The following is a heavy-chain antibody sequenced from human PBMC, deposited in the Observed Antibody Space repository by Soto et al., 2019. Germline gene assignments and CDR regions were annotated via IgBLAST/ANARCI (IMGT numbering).Heavy chain of an antibody. V-gene: IGHV4-31*03. CDR2: IYYSGST. CDR3: ARGAGVQQGYNWFDP. CDR1: GGSISSGGYY. D-gene: IGHD2-15*01. Sequence: TLSLTCTVSGGSISSGGYYWSWIRQHPGKGLEWIGYIYYSGSTYYNPSLKSRVTISVDTSKNQFSLKLSSVTAADTAVYYCARGAGVQQGYNWFDPWGQGTLVTVSS. J-gene: IGHJ5*02.